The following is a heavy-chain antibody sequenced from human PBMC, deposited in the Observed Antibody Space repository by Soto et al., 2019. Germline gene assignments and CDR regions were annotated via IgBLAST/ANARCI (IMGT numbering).Heavy chain of an antibody. CDR1: GFTFSSYG. D-gene: IGHD5-12*01. Sequence: PGGSLRLSCAASGFTFSSYGMHWVRQAPGKGLEWVAVISYDGSNKYYADSVKGRFTISRDNSKNTLYLQMNSLRAEDTAVYYCANDRSGYNYRGAFDYWGQGTLVTVSS. CDR3: ANDRSGYNYRGAFDY. CDR2: ISYDGSNK. V-gene: IGHV3-30*18. J-gene: IGHJ4*02.